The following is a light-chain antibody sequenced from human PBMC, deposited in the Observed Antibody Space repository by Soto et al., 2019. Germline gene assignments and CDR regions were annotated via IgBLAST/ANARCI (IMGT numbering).Light chain of an antibody. Sequence: DIPVTQSPATLSASVRDTVTITCRASQTISGWLAWYQQRPGKAPNLLIFDASTLESGVPSRFSGSGSGTTFTLTISSLQSDDFATYYCLQYNGYYRTFGQGTKVDIK. V-gene: IGKV1-5*01. CDR3: LQYNGYYRT. J-gene: IGKJ1*01. CDR2: DAS. CDR1: QTISGW.